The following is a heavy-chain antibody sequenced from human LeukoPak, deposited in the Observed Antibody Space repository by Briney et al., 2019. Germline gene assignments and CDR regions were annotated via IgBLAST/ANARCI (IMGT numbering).Heavy chain of an antibody. CDR2: INHSGST. J-gene: IGHJ4*02. D-gene: IGHD3-10*01. Sequence: SETLSLTCAVYGGSFSGYYWSWVRQPPGKGLEWIGEINHSGSTNYNPSLKSRVTISVDTSKNQFSLKLSSVTAADTAVYYCARGGRGATLGGYFDLWGQGTLVTVSS. CDR1: GGSFSGYY. CDR3: ARGGRGATLGGYFDL. V-gene: IGHV4-34*01.